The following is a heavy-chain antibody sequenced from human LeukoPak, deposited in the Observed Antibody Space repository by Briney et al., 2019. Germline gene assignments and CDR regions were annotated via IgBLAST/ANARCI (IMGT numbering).Heavy chain of an antibody. Sequence: PSETLSPTCTVSGGSINNYYWNWIRQPPGKGLEWIGYITGSIYFSGSTKYDPSLESRVTMSVDTSKNQFSLTLSSVTAADTAVYYCARDSRDYGSGSYWDVWGQGTTDTVSS. D-gene: IGHD3-10*01. CDR2: ITGSIYFSGST. J-gene: IGHJ6*02. CDR3: ARDSRDYGSGSYWDV. CDR1: GGSINNYY. V-gene: IGHV4-59*01.